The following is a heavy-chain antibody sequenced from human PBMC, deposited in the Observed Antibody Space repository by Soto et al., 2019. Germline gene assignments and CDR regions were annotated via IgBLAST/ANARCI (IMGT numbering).Heavy chain of an antibody. CDR2: IIPIFGTA. V-gene: IGHV1-69*01. CDR3: ARVFAPYDSSGYFSWFDP. D-gene: IGHD3-22*01. Sequence: QVQLVQSGAAVKKPGSSVKVSCKASGGTFSSYAISWVRQSPGQGLEWMGGIIPIFGTANYAQKFQGRVTITADESTSTAYMELSSLRSEDTAVYYCARVFAPYDSSGYFSWFDPWGQGTLVTVSS. CDR1: GGTFSSYA. J-gene: IGHJ5*02.